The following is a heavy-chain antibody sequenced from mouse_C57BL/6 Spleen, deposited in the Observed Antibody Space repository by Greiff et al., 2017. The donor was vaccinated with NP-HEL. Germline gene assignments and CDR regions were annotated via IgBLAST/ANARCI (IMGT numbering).Heavy chain of an antibody. J-gene: IGHJ3*01. CDR3: ARGLPTGWFAY. CDR1: GYTFTSYW. CDR2: IHPNSGST. V-gene: IGHV1-64*01. Sequence: QVQLQQPGAELVKPGASVKLSCKASGYTFTSYWMHWVKQRPGQGLEWIGMIHPNSGSTNYNEKFKSKATLTVDKSSSTAYMQLSSLTSEDSAVYYWARGLPTGWFAYWGQGTLVTVSA. D-gene: IGHD3-1*01.